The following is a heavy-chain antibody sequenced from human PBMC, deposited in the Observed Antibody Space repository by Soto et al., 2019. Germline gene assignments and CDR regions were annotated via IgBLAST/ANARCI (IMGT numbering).Heavy chain of an antibody. J-gene: IGHJ4*02. D-gene: IGHD6-19*01. CDR2: IYYSGST. Sequence: QLQLQESGPGLMKPSETLSLTCTVSGGSISSSSYYWGWIRQPPGKGLEWIGNIYYSGSTYYNPSLKSRLTISVDTSKNQFSLKLRSVTAADTAVYYCARHEAPSGWYFEYWGQGTLVTVSS. CDR3: ARHEAPSGWYFEY. V-gene: IGHV4-39*01. CDR1: GGSISSSSYY.